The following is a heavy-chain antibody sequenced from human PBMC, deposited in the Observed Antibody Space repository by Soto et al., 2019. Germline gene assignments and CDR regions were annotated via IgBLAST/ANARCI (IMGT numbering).Heavy chain of an antibody. CDR1: GGSISSGDYY. V-gene: IGHV4-30-4*01. J-gene: IGHJ6*02. Sequence: QVQLQESGPGLVKPSQTLSLTCTVSGGSISSGDYYWSWIRQPPGKGLEWIGYIYYSGSTYYNPSLKSRVTISVDTSKNQFSLKLSSVTAADTAVYYCARDKEGLYYDILGSYGMDVWGQGTTVTVSS. D-gene: IGHD3-9*01. CDR3: ARDKEGLYYDILGSYGMDV. CDR2: IYYSGST.